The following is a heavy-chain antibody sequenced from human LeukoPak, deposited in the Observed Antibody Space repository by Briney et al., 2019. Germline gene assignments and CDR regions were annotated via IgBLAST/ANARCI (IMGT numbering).Heavy chain of an antibody. J-gene: IGHJ4*02. D-gene: IGHD3-9*01. CDR2: ISYDGSNK. V-gene: IGHV3-30*18. CDR1: GFTFSSYG. Sequence: GGSLRLSCAASGFTFSSYGMHWVRQAPGKGLEWVAVISYDGSNKYYADSVKGRFTISRDNSKNTLYLQMNSLRAEDTAVYCCAKVMRRNYDILAGYYPDYWGQGTLVTVSS. CDR3: AKVMRRNYDILAGYYPDY.